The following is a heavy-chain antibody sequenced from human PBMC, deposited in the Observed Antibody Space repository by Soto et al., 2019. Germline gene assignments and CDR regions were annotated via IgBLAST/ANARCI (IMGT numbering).Heavy chain of an antibody. D-gene: IGHD5-18*01. CDR1: GYTFTSYA. J-gene: IGHJ4*02. Sequence: QVQLVQSGAEVKKPGASVKVSCKASGYTFTSYAISWVRQAPGQGLEWMGWINAYNGNTNSAQKLQGRVTMTTDTSTNTAYMERRSLRSDDTAVYYCARDTAMALPDAWGQGTLVTVSS. CDR2: INAYNGNT. V-gene: IGHV1-18*01. CDR3: ARDTAMALPDA.